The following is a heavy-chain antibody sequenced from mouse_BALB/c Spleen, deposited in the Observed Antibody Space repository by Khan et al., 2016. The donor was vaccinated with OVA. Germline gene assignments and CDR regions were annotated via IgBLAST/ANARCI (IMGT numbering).Heavy chain of an antibody. CDR2: ISSVAYSI. Sequence: EVQLQESGGGLVQPGGSRKLSCAASGFTFIDSGMAWVRQTPGKGPEWIAFISSVAYSIYYADTVPGRFTLSRENSKNTLYLEMSSLRSADTAMHYCAREGLACGGKGTLVTVS. CDR1: GFTFIDSG. CDR3: AREGLAC. J-gene: IGHJ3*01. D-gene: IGHD3-3*01. V-gene: IGHV5-15*02.